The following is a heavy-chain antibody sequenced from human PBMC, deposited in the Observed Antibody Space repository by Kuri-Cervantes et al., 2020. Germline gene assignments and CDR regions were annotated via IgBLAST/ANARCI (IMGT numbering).Heavy chain of an antibody. CDR1: GFTFSSYS. V-gene: IGHV4-34*01. CDR3: ARRSWEFEEYYFDY. J-gene: IGHJ4*02. CDR2: IYHSGST. Sequence: ESLKISCAASGFTFSSYSMNWVRQAPGKGLEWIGEIYHSGSTNYNPSLKSRVTISVDTSKNQFSLKLSSVTAADTAVYYCARRSWEFEEYYFDYWGQGTLVTVSS. D-gene: IGHD1-26*01.